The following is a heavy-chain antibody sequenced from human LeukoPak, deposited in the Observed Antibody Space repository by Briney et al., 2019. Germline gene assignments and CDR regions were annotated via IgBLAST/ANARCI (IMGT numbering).Heavy chain of an antibody. J-gene: IGHJ6*02. CDR3: ARGPILLWLHNGMDV. Sequence: PGRSLRLSCTGSGFIFGDHAMAWVRQAPGKGLEWVGFIRSKAYGGTTEYAASVKGRFTISRDDSRDIAYLEMNSLKTEDTAVYYCARGPILLWLHNGMDVWGQGTTVTVSS. V-gene: IGHV3-49*04. CDR2: IRSKAYGGTT. CDR1: GFIFGDHA. D-gene: IGHD4-23*01.